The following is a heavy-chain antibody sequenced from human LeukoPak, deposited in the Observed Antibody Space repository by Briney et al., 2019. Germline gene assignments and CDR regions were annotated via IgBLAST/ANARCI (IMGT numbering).Heavy chain of an antibody. V-gene: IGHV3-66*01. CDR2: IYSGGST. D-gene: IGHD6-13*01. Sequence: GGSLRLSCAASGFTVSSNYMSWVRQAPGKGLEWVSVIYSGGSTYYADSVKGRFTISRDNSKNTLYLQMNSLRAEDTAVYYCARVSYSSSWYWGGTYMDVWGKGPTVTISS. CDR3: ARVSYSSSWYWGGTYMDV. J-gene: IGHJ6*03. CDR1: GFTVSSNY.